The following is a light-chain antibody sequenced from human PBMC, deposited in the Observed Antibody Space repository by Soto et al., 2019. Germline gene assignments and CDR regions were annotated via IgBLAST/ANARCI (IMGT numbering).Light chain of an antibody. V-gene: IGKV1-12*01. CDR1: QDINKW. CDR3: QQSNSFPLT. J-gene: IGKJ4*01. CDR2: SAS. Sequence: DIQMTQSPSSVSASVGDRVTITCRASQDINKWLAWYQQKPGKAPQVLIYSASFLQTGVPSRISGSGSGTDFTLTIRSLQPEDFATYYCQQSNSFPLTFGGGTQVELK.